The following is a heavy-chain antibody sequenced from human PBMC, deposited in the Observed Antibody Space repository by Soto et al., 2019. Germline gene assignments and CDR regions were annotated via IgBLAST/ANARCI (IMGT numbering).Heavy chain of an antibody. D-gene: IGHD6-6*01. CDR1: GFTFSNAW. CDR2: IKSKTDGGTT. V-gene: IGHV3-15*01. CDR3: TTDSSTQLGRYEYYFDY. Sequence: GGSLRLSCAASGFTFSNAWMSWVRQAPGKGLEWVGRIKSKTDGGTTDYAAPVKGRFTNSRDDSKNTLYLQMNSRKTEDTAVYYCTTDSSTQLGRYEYYFDYWGQGTLVTVSS. J-gene: IGHJ4*02.